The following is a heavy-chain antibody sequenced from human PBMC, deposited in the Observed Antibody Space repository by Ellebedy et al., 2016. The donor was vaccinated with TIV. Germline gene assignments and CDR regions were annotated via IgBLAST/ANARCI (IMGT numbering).Heavy chain of an antibody. CDR1: GYKFINYG. V-gene: IGHV1-18*04. Sequence: AASVNVSCKASGYKFINYGYTWVRQAPGEGLEWVGYISSHNGNSNYGKNFEGRVTMTTDRPTATVFMELGSLRSDDTAMYYCARTRYSSSWPDFWGQGTLVTVSS. CDR2: ISSHNGNS. D-gene: IGHD5-18*01. J-gene: IGHJ4*02. CDR3: ARTRYSSSWPDF.